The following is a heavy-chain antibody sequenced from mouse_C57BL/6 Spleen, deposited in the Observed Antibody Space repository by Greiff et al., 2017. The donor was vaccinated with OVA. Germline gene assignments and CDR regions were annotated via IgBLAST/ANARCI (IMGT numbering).Heavy chain of an antibody. CDR3: ARYGQLRLPYYFDY. Sequence: QVQLQQSGAELVKPGASVKMSCKASGYTFTSYWITWVKQRPGQGLEWIGDIYPGSGSTNYNEKFKSKATLTVDTSSSTAYMQLSSLTSEDSAVYYCARYGQLRLPYYFDYWGQGTTLTVSS. CDR1: GYTFTSYW. V-gene: IGHV1-55*01. CDR2: IYPGSGST. D-gene: IGHD3-2*02. J-gene: IGHJ2*01.